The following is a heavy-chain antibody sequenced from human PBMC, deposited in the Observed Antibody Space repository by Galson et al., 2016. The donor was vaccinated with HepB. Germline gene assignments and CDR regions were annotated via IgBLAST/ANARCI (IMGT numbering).Heavy chain of an antibody. J-gene: IGHJ6*04. Sequence: SVKVSCKASGYTFPSYSISWVRQAPGQGLEWMGWISAYNGNTNYAQKLQGRVTMTTDTSTSTAYMELRSLTSDDTAVYYCARDDRPTIPAPATLPRYYYFYGLDVWGKGTTVTVSS. CDR1: GYTFPSYS. D-gene: IGHD6-13*01. V-gene: IGHV1-18*01. CDR3: ARDDRPTIPAPATLPRYYYFYGLDV. CDR2: ISAYNGNT.